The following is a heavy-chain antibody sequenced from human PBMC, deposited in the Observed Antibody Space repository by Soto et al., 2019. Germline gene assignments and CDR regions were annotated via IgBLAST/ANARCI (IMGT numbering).Heavy chain of an antibody. CDR1: GYTFISHS. D-gene: IGHD2-21*01. CDR3: ARGVLCGGAPGCRDMDV. Sequence: QIQLVQSGGDVKKPGASVNVSCKSSGYTFISHSITWLRQAPGQGLEWMGRISAYNGNTNYAQKLQGRVTMTPDTSTSTAYMELRSLRSDDTAVCYCARGVLCGGAPGCRDMDVWGEGTKVSVSS. J-gene: IGHJ6*04. CDR2: ISAYNGNT. V-gene: IGHV1-18*01.